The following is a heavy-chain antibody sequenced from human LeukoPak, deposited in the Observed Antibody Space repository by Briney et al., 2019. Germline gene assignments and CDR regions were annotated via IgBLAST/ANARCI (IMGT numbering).Heavy chain of an antibody. D-gene: IGHD1-1*01. CDR1: GYTFTSYF. V-gene: IGHV1-46*01. Sequence: ASVKISCKASGYTFTSYFMHWVRQAPGQGLEWLGMINPSGSTTTYAQKFQGRVTMTRDTSTSTVYMELSSLRSEDTAVYYCARETSDSWGQGTLVTVSS. J-gene: IGHJ5*01. CDR2: INPSGSTT. CDR3: ARETSDS.